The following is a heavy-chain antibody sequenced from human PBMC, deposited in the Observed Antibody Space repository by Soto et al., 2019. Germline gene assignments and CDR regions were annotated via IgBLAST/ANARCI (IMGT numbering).Heavy chain of an antibody. D-gene: IGHD1-7*01. CDR2: IFYSGST. Sequence: SETLSLTCTVSGGSISGYYWSWIRQPPGKGLECIGYIFYSGSTNYNPSLRSRVSMSVDTSKNHFSLHLNSVTPEDTAVYYCAGTTSLQWYYMDVWDKGTTVTVSS. J-gene: IGHJ6*03. CDR3: AGTTSLQWYYMDV. V-gene: IGHV4-59*12. CDR1: GGSISGYY.